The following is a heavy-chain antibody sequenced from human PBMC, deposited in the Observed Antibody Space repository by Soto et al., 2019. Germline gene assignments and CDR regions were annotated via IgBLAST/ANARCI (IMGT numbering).Heavy chain of an antibody. J-gene: IGHJ3*02. CDR2: ISAYNGNT. D-gene: IGHD4-17*01. CDR1: GYTFTSYG. V-gene: IGHV1-18*01. Sequence: ASVKVSCKASGYTFTSYGISWVRQAPGQGLEWMGWISAYNGNTNYAQKLQGRATMTTDTSTSTAYMELRSLRSDDTAVYYCALGRDYGDYMGAFDIWGQGTMVTVSS. CDR3: ALGRDYGDYMGAFDI.